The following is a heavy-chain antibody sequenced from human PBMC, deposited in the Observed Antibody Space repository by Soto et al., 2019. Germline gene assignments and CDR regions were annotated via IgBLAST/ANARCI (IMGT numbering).Heavy chain of an antibody. CDR1: GYTFTTYY. Sequence: GASVKVSCKASGYTFTTYYMHWVRQAPGQGLEWMGVIDPSGGRANYAQKFQGRVTITADESTSTAYMELSSLRSEDTAVYFCAREYNWNDVRYGMDVWGQGTTVTVSS. V-gene: IGHV1-46*01. D-gene: IGHD1-20*01. CDR3: AREYNWNDVRYGMDV. J-gene: IGHJ6*02. CDR2: IDPSGGRA.